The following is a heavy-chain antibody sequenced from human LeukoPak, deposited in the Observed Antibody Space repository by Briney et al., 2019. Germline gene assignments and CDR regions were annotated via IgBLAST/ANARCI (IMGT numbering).Heavy chain of an antibody. Sequence: SLRLSCAASGFTFDDYAMHWVRQAPGKGLEWVSGISWNSGSIGYADSVKGRLTISRDNAKNSLFLQMNSLRAEDTAVYYCARDRGWIQHDIWGQGTMVTVSS. J-gene: IGHJ3*02. CDR1: GFTFDDYA. D-gene: IGHD5-18*01. CDR2: ISWNSGSI. CDR3: ARDRGWIQHDI. V-gene: IGHV3-9*01.